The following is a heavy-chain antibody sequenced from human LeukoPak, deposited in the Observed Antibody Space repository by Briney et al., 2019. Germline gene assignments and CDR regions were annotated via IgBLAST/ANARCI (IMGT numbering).Heavy chain of an antibody. CDR1: GDSVSNNSAI. CDR2: TYYRSKWYN. V-gene: IGHV6-1*01. CDR3: ARSSNLHYFDY. Sequence: SQTLSLTCAISGDSVSNNSAIWIWIRQSPSRGLQCLGRTYYRSKWYNDYAVSVKSRITLNVDTSKNQFSLQLNSVTPEDTAVYYCARSSNLHYFDYWGQGTQVTVSS. J-gene: IGHJ4*02.